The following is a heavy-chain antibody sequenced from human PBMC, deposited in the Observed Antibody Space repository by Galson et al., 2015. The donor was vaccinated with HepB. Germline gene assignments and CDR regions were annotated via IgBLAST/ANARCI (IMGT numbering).Heavy chain of an antibody. CDR2: ISTSGADT. Sequence: SLRLSCAASGFTFSSYGMHWVRQAPGKGLQWVSTISTSGADTYYTDSVNGRFTISRDNSKNMLSLQMNTLRVEDTAIYYCAKDADILTGYPYYFDYWGQGTLVSGSS. V-gene: IGHV3-23*01. D-gene: IGHD3-9*01. CDR3: AKDADILTGYPYYFDY. CDR1: GFTFSSYG. J-gene: IGHJ4*02.